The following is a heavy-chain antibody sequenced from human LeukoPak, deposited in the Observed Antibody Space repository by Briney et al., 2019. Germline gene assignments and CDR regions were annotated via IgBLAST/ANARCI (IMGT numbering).Heavy chain of an antibody. J-gene: IGHJ4*02. CDR3: VYSGDYEKGY. CDR2: ISYDGSNK. V-gene: IGHV3-30*04. CDR1: GFTFSSYA. D-gene: IGHD4-17*01. Sequence: GGSLRLSCAASGFTFSSYAMHWVRQAPGKGLEGLAVISYDGSNKYYADSVKGRFTISRDNSKNTLYLQMNSLRAEDTAVYYCVYSGDYEKGYWGQGTLVTVSS.